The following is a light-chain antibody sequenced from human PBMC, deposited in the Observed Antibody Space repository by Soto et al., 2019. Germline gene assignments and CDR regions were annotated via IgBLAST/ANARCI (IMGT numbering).Light chain of an antibody. J-gene: IGLJ2*01. CDR1: RSNIGNNY. Sequence: QSVLTQSPSVSAAPGQKVTISCSGSRSNIGNNYVSWYQQLPGTAPKLLIYDNNKRPSGIPDRFSGFKSGTSGTLDITGLQTGDEADYYCATWDGSLPGEVFGGGTKLTVL. CDR3: ATWDGSLPGEV. V-gene: IGLV1-51*01. CDR2: DNN.